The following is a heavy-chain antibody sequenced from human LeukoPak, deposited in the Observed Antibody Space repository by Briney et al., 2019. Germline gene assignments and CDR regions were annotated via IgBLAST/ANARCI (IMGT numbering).Heavy chain of an antibody. Sequence: SETLSLTCTVSGGSISSYYWSWVRQPPGKGLEWVGYIYYSGSTNYNPSLKSRVTISVDTSKNPFSLKLSSVTAADTAVYYCARATKWNYAFDIWGQGTMVTVSS. J-gene: IGHJ3*02. CDR1: GGSISSYY. D-gene: IGHD1-7*01. CDR3: ARATKWNYAFDI. V-gene: IGHV4-59*01. CDR2: IYYSGST.